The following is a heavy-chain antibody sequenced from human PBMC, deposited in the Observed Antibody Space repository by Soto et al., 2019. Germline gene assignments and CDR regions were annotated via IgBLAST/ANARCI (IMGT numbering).Heavy chain of an antibody. D-gene: IGHD2-2*01. V-gene: IGHV1-69*13. J-gene: IGHJ4*02. CDR1: GGTFSSYA. CDR3: AMGFDIVVVPAAPFDY. Sequence: SVKFSCKASGGTFSSYAISWVRQAPGQGLEWMGGIIPIFGTANYAQKFQGRVTITADESTSTAYMELSSLRSEDTAVYYCAMGFDIVVVPAAPFDYWGQGTLVTVSS. CDR2: IIPIFGTA.